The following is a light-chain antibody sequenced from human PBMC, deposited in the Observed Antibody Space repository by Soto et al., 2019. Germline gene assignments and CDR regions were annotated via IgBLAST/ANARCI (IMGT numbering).Light chain of an antibody. V-gene: IGKV3-20*01. J-gene: IGKJ1*01. CDR1: QSVSSSF. CDR2: GAS. CDR3: QQYGSSGT. Sequence: IVLTQSPDTLSLSPWERGTLSCRASQSVSSSFLAWYQQRPGQAPRLLIYGASSRATGIPDRFSGSGSGTDFTLTISRLEPEDFAVYYCQQYGSSGTFGQGTKVDIK.